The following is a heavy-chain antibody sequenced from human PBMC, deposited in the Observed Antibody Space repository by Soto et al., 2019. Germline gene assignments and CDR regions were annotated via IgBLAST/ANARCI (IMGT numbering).Heavy chain of an antibody. D-gene: IGHD1-26*01. CDR2: IYYSGST. J-gene: IGHJ4*02. CDR1: GGSISSYY. Sequence: QVQLQESGPGLVKPSETLSLTCTVSGGSISSYYWSWIRQPPGKGLEWIGYIYYSGSTNYNPSLKSRVTISVDTSKNQLSLKLSSVTAADTAVYYCARDSGSYYYYFDYWGQGTLVTVSS. CDR3: ARDSGSYYYYFDY. V-gene: IGHV4-59*01.